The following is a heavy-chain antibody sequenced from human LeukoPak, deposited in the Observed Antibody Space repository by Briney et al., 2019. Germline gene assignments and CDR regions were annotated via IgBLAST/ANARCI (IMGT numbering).Heavy chain of an antibody. J-gene: IGHJ3*02. D-gene: IGHD5-12*01. CDR3: AKDLKDSGYDWEAFDI. Sequence: QSGGSLRLSCAASGFTFSSYAMSWVRQAPGKGLEWVSAISGSGGSTYYADSVKGRFTISRDNSKNTLYLQMNSLRAEDTAVYYCAKDLKDSGYDWEAFDIWGQGTMVTVSS. CDR1: GFTFSSYA. CDR2: ISGSGGST. V-gene: IGHV3-23*01.